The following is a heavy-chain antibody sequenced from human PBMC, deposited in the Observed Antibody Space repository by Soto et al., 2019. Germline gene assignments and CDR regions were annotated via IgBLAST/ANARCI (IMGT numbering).Heavy chain of an antibody. CDR1: GGSFNTGGYY. J-gene: IGHJ4*02. CDR3: ARVPFRAFDD. CDR2: VYDSGHT. Sequence: QVQLQESGPGLVRASETLSLTCTVSGGSFNTGGYYWSWVRQRPGQGLEWVGYVYDSGHTYYTPSHKSRTSISLDTSKSQLTLKLSSVTVADSALYFCARVPFRAFDDWGQGIMVTVSS. V-gene: IGHV4-31*03.